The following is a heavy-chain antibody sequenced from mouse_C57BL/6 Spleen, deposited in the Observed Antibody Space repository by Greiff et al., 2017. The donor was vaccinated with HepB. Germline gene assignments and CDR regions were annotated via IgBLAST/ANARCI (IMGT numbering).Heavy chain of an antibody. Sequence: EVQLVESGGGLVKPGGSLKLSCAASGFTFSSYAMSWVRQTPEKRLEWVATISDGGSYTYYPDNVKGRFTISRDNAKNNLYLQMSHLKSEDTAMYYCARDEGTTVVSAMDYWGQGTSVTVSS. J-gene: IGHJ4*01. D-gene: IGHD1-1*01. CDR3: ARDEGTTVVSAMDY. CDR2: ISDGGSYT. V-gene: IGHV5-4*01. CDR1: GFTFSSYA.